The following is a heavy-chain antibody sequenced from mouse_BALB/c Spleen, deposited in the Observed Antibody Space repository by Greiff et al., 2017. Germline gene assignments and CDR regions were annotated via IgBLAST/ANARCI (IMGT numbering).Heavy chain of an antibody. J-gene: IGHJ4*01. Sequence: QVQLKQSGAELVRPGSSVKISCKASGYAFSSYWMNWVKQRPGQGLEWIGQIYPGDGDTNYNGKFKGKATLTADKSSSTAYMQLSSLTSEDSAVYFCARDDGYHAMDYWGQGTSVTVSS. V-gene: IGHV1-80*01. CDR1: GYAFSSYW. CDR2: IYPGDGDT. CDR3: ARDDGYHAMDY. D-gene: IGHD2-3*01.